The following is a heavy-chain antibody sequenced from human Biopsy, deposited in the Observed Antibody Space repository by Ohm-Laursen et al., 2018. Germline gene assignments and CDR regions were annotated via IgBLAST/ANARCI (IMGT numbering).Heavy chain of an antibody. CDR3: ARDFNYDGGGSFNFDY. V-gene: IGHV1-8*01. CDR2: MNPNSGNT. D-gene: IGHD3-22*01. J-gene: IGHJ4*02. CDR1: GYTFTNYN. Sequence: SVKVSCKAPGYTFTNYNVNWVRQATGQGLEWMGWMNPNSGNTGYAQKFQGRVTMTRNTSISTAYMELSSLTSVDTAVYYCARDFNYDGGGSFNFDYWGQGTLVTVSS.